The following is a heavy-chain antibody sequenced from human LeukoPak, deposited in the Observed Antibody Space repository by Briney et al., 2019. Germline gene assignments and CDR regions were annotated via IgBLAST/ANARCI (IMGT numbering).Heavy chain of an antibody. D-gene: IGHD5-12*01. J-gene: IGHJ4*02. Sequence: GGSLRLSCVASGFTFSSYWMLWVRQDPRKGLVWVSRINGDGSNINYADSVRGRFTISRDNAKNTLYLQMNTLRVEDTAVYYCAKDRNIVATRFDYWGQGTLVTVSS. CDR1: GFTFSSYW. CDR3: AKDRNIVATRFDY. CDR2: INGDGSNI. V-gene: IGHV3-74*01.